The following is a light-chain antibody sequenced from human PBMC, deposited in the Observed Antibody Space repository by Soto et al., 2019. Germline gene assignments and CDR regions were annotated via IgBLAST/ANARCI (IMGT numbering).Light chain of an antibody. Sequence: QSVLTQPPSASGSLGSSVTISCTGTSSDVGGHKYVSWYQHHPGKAPKLILFEVSQRPSGVPHRFSGSKSGNTASLTVSGLQAEDEADYYCSLYTSSSTYVFGTGTKVTVL. V-gene: IGLV2-8*01. CDR1: SSDVGGHKY. CDR3: SLYTSSSTYV. CDR2: EVS. J-gene: IGLJ1*01.